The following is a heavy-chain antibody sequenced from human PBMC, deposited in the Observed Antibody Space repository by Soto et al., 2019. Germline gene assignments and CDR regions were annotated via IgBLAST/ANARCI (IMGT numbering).Heavy chain of an antibody. D-gene: IGHD2-8*01. CDR3: ARDRERKVSTPLAVDY. CDR1: GFTFSSYG. V-gene: IGHV3-33*01. Sequence: QVQLVQSGGGVVQPGRSLRLSCAASGFTFSSYGMHWVRQAPGKGLEWVAVIWYDGSNKYYADSVKGRFTISRDNSKNTLDMQMNSLSAEDTAVYYCARDRERKVSTPLAVDYWGPGTLVTVSS. CDR2: IWYDGSNK. J-gene: IGHJ4*02.